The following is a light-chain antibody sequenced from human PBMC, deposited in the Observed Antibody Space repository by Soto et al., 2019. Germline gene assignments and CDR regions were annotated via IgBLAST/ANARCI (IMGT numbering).Light chain of an antibody. CDR1: SSDVGAYNY. J-gene: IGLJ1*01. Sequence: QSALTQPRSVSGSPGQSVTISFTGTSSDVGAYNYVPWYQQHPGKAPKLMTYDVSKRPSGVPDRFSGSKSGNTASLTISGLQAEDEADYYCCSYADNYSYVFGTGTKVTVL. CDR3: CSYADNYSYV. V-gene: IGLV2-11*01. CDR2: DVS.